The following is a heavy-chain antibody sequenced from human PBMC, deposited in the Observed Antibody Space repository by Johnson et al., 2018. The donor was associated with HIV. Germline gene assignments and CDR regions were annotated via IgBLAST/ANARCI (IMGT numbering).Heavy chain of an antibody. CDR1: GFMFNNYA. V-gene: IGHV3-23*04. Sequence: VQLVESGGALVQRGGSLRLSCAASGFMFNNYAMGWVRQAPGQGLEWVAGISGSGGSTYYADSLKGRFTISRDNAKNTLYLQMYSLRDEATAVDYSAKDLSYPKTRAFDIWGQGTMVTVSS. D-gene: IGHD2/OR15-2a*01. CDR2: ISGSGGST. CDR3: AKDLSYPKTRAFDI. J-gene: IGHJ3*02.